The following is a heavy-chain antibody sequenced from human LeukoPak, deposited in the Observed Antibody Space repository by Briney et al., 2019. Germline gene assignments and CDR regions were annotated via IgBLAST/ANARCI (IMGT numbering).Heavy chain of an antibody. V-gene: IGHV4-30-4*01. D-gene: IGHD3-22*01. Sequence: SETLSLTCTVSGGSISSGDYYWSWIRQPPGKGLEWIGYIYYSGSTYYNPSLKSRVTISVDTSKNQFPLKLSSVTAADTAVYYCARGDHSSGPPRMDYWGQGTLVTVSS. J-gene: IGHJ4*02. CDR1: GGSISSGDYY. CDR2: IYYSGST. CDR3: ARGDHSSGPPRMDY.